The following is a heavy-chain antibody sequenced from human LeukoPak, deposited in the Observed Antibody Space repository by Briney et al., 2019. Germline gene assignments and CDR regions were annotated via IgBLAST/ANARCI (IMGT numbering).Heavy chain of an antibody. CDR3: ARHSSAARPNFDY. CDR2: INHSGST. J-gene: IGHJ4*02. D-gene: IGHD6-6*01. Sequence: PSETLSLTCAVYGGSFSGYYWSWIRQPPGKGLEWIGEINHSGSTNYNPSLKSRVTISVDTSKNQFSLEVTSMTAADTAVYYCARHSSAARPNFDYWGQGTLVTVSS. CDR1: GGSFSGYY. V-gene: IGHV4-34*01.